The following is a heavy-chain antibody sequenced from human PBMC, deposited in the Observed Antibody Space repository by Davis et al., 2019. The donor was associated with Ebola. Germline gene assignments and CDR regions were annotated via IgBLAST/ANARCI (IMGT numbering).Heavy chain of an antibody. Sequence: AASVKVSCKASGYTFTSYDINWVRQATGQGLEWMGWMNHNSGNTGYAQKFQGRVTMTRNTSISTAYMELSSLRSEETAVDYCARCQGRWLQLAGMDVWGQGTTVTVSS. J-gene: IGHJ6*02. V-gene: IGHV1-8*01. CDR2: MNHNSGNT. D-gene: IGHD5-24*01. CDR3: ARCQGRWLQLAGMDV. CDR1: GYTFTSYD.